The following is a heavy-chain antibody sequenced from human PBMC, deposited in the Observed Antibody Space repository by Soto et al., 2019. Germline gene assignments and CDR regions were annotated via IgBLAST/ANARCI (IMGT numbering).Heavy chain of an antibody. CDR3: ATDICGNNCYSRYYYYAMDV. J-gene: IGHJ6*02. CDR2: ISTSGSYT. V-gene: IGHV3-11*06. Sequence: GGSLRLSCAASRFTFSDYYMSWIRQAPGKGLEWISYISTSGSYTNYADSVKGRFTISRDNAQNSLYLQMNSLRAEDKAVYYCATDICGNNCYSRYYYYAMDVCVPGTSVDVSS. D-gene: IGHD2-21*02. CDR1: RFTFSDYY.